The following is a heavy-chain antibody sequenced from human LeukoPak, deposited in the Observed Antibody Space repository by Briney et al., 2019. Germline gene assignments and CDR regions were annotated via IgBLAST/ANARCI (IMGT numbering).Heavy chain of an antibody. CDR3: VRGADMNYNFENSFYFDS. J-gene: IGHJ4*02. Sequence: GGSLRPSCAVSGFTMKNFGMHWVRQAPGKGLEWVAVIWYDGSQRHYMDSVKGRFAISRENSMNTLSLEMNGLRVEDTAVYYCVRGADMNYNFENSFYFDSWGQGALDLVSS. CDR1: GFTMKNFG. D-gene: IGHD3-3*01. V-gene: IGHV3-33*01. CDR2: IWYDGSQR.